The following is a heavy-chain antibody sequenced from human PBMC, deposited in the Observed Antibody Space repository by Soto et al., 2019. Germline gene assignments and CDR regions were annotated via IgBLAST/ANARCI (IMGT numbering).Heavy chain of an antibody. CDR3: ARGGEYSGYDYNY. J-gene: IGHJ4*02. CDR2: IWYDGSNK. D-gene: IGHD5-12*01. V-gene: IGHV3-33*01. CDR1: GFTFSSYG. Sequence: QVQLVESGGGMVQPGRSLRLSCAASGFTFSSYGMHWVRQAPGKGLEWVAVIWYDGSNKYYADSVKGRFTISRDNSKNTLYLQMNSLRAEDTAVYYCARGGEYSGYDYNYWGQGTLVTVSS.